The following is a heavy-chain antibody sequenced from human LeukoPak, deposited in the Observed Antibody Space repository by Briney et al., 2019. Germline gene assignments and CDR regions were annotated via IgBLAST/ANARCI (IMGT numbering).Heavy chain of an antibody. D-gene: IGHD3-16*01. CDR3: ARHLGEYYYYYMDV. CDR1: GGSISSGGYY. V-gene: IGHV4-30-2*03. J-gene: IGHJ6*03. CDR2: IYHSGST. Sequence: SETLSLTCTVSGGSISSGGYYWSWIRQPPGKGLEWIGYIYHSGSTYYNPSLKSRVTISVDTSKNQFSLKLSSVTAADTAVYYCARHLGEYYYYYMDVWGKGTTVTVSS.